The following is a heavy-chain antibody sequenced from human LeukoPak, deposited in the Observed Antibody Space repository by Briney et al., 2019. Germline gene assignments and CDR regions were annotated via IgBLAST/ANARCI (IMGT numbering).Heavy chain of an antibody. CDR1: HSVFSSYW. CDR2: IRQDGDEK. D-gene: IGHD2-15*01. J-gene: IGHJ4*02. Sequence: TGGSLRLSCAASHSVFSSYWISWVRQTPGKGLEWVASIRQDGDEKYYVESVKGRFTISRDNAKNSLYLQMNSLRAEDTAVYYCAPGVGYCSGGSCPLLDYWGQGTLVTVSS. CDR3: APGVGYCSGGSCPLLDY. V-gene: IGHV3-7*01.